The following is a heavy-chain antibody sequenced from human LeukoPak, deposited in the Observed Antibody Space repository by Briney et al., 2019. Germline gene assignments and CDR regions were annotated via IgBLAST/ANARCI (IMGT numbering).Heavy chain of an antibody. Sequence: GGSLRLSCAASGITFSTYPMIWVRQAPGKGLEWVGFIRSKAYGGTTEYAASVKGRFTISRDDSKSIAYLQMNSLKTEDTAVYYCTRLGEYEFDYWGQGTLVTVSS. J-gene: IGHJ4*02. CDR1: GITFSTYP. CDR2: IRSKAYGGTT. CDR3: TRLGEYEFDY. D-gene: IGHD3-10*01. V-gene: IGHV3-49*02.